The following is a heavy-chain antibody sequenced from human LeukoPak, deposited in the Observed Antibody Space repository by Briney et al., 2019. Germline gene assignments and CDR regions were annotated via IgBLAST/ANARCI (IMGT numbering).Heavy chain of an antibody. Sequence: GGSLRLSCAASGFTFYYYNMNWVRQAPGKGLEWVSSISYSSSNIYYADSVKGRFTISGDNAKNSLYLQMNSLGVEDTAVYYCARDQDRAFDIWGQGTMVTVSS. V-gene: IGHV3-21*01. J-gene: IGHJ3*02. CDR3: ARDQDRAFDI. CDR2: ISYSSSNI. CDR1: GFTFYYYN.